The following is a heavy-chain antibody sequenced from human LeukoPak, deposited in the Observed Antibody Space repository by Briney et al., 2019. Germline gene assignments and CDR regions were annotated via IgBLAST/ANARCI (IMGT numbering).Heavy chain of an antibody. Sequence: ASVKVSCKASGYTFTNYGISWVRQAPGQGLEWMAWISANNGETRYAQNLQGRVTMTTDTSTSTAYMELKSLRSDDTAVYYCARVPPSAHQMLSSDYWGQGTQVTVSS. V-gene: IGHV1-18*04. CDR3: ARVPPSAHQMLSSDY. CDR1: GYTFTNYG. D-gene: IGHD2-2*01. CDR2: ISANNGET. J-gene: IGHJ4*02.